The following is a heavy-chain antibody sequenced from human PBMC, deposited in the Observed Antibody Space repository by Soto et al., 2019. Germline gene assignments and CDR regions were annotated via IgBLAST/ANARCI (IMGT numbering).Heavy chain of an antibody. CDR2: IYPGDSDT. Sequence: GESLKISCKGSGYSFTSYWIGWVRQMPGKGLEWMGIIYPGDSDTRYSPSFQGQVTISADKSISTAYLQWSSLKASDTAMYYCARSPGYSYGFSTWLDPWGQGTLVTVSS. CDR3: ARSPGYSYGFSTWLDP. J-gene: IGHJ5*02. V-gene: IGHV5-51*01. D-gene: IGHD5-18*01. CDR1: GYSFTSYW.